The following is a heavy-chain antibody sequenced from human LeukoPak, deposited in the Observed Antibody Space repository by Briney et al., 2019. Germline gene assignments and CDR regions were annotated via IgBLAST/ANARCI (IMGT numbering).Heavy chain of an antibody. CDR1: GFTVSSNY. J-gene: IGHJ1*01. CDR2: IYSGGST. D-gene: IGHD3-22*01. Sequence: HSGGSLRLSCAASGFTVSSNYMSWVRQAPGKGLEWVSVIYSGGSTYYADSVKGRFTISRDNSKNTLYLQMNSLRAEDTAVYYCARDASYYDSSGYREYFQHWGQGTLVTVSS. CDR3: ARDASYYDSSGYREYFQH. V-gene: IGHV3-66*01.